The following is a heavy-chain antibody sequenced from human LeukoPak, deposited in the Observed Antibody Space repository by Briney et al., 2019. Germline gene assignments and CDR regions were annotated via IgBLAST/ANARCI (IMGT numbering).Heavy chain of an antibody. CDR3: ARDPRIEWELYFDY. Sequence: GRSLRLSCAASGFTFSSYGMHWVRQAPGKGLEWVAVIWYDGSNKYYADPVKGRFTISRDNSKNTLYLQMNSLRAEDTAVYYCARDPRIEWELYFDYWGQGTLVTVSS. V-gene: IGHV3-33*01. CDR2: IWYDGSNK. J-gene: IGHJ4*02. D-gene: IGHD1-26*01. CDR1: GFTFSSYG.